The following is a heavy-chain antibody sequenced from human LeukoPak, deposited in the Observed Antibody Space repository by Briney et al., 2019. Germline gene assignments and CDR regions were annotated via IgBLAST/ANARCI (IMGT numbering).Heavy chain of an antibody. J-gene: IGHJ6*03. CDR2: IYYSGST. V-gene: IGHV4-39*07. CDR1: GGSISSSSYY. D-gene: IGHD4-17*01. CDR3: ARLNYGENYYYYYMDV. Sequence: PSETLSLTCTVSGGSISSSSYYWGWIRQPPGKGLEWIGSIYYSGSTYYNPSLKSRVTISVDTSKNQFSLKLSSVTAADTAVYYCARLNYGENYYYYYMDVWGKGTTVTVSS.